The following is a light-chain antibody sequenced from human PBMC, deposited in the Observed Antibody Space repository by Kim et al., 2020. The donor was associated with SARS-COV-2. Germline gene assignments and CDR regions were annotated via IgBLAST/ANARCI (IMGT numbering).Light chain of an antibody. CDR2: EDH. CDR1: SGNIASNF. J-gene: IGLJ3*02. V-gene: IGLV6-57*01. CDR3: QSYDATNQV. Sequence: GKTVTISCTRSSGNIASNFVQWYQQRPGSSPTIVIYEDHQRPSGVPDRFSGSIDRSANSASLTISGLKTDDEADYYCQSYDATNQVFGGGTQLTVL.